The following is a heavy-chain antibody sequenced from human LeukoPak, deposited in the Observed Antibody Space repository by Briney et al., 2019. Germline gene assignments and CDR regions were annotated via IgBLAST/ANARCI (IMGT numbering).Heavy chain of an antibody. V-gene: IGHV1-18*01. D-gene: IGHD3-22*01. CDR3: ARDDYDSSAPMYFQH. Sequence: GASVKVSCKASGYTFTNYGISWVRQAPGQGLEWMGWISGYNGNTNYAQKLQGRVTMTTDTSTSTAYMELRSLRSDDTAVYFCARDDYDSSAPMYFQHWGQGTLVTVSS. J-gene: IGHJ1*01. CDR2: ISGYNGNT. CDR1: GYTFTNYG.